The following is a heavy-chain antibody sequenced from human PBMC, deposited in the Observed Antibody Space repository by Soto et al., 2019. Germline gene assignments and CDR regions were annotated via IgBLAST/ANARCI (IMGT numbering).Heavy chain of an antibody. D-gene: IGHD1-26*01. V-gene: IGHV3-30*04. J-gene: IGHJ4*02. Sequence: QVQLLESGGGVVKPGRSLSLSCAASGFTFSDYPMHWVRQAPGKGLEWVAVISYDGRVKYYVDSVKGRFTISRDDSKNTLYLQMNSLRVDDTAVYYCARDFIVGAPDYFDYWGQGTLVTVSS. CDR1: GFTFSDYP. CDR2: ISYDGRVK. CDR3: ARDFIVGAPDYFDY.